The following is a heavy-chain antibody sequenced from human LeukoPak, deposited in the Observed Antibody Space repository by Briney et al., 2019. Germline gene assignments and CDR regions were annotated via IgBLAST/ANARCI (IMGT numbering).Heavy chain of an antibody. CDR2: IYYSGST. CDR3: ARHAGYYYDSSGYYYLDY. V-gene: IGHV4-4*02. J-gene: IGHJ4*02. CDR1: GGSISSSNW. D-gene: IGHD3-22*01. Sequence: PSETLSLTCAVSGGSISSSNWWSWVRQPPGKGLEWIGYIYYSGSTNYNPSLKSRVTISVDTSKNQFSLKLSSVTAADTAVYYCARHAGYYYDSSGYYYLDYWGQGTLVTVSS.